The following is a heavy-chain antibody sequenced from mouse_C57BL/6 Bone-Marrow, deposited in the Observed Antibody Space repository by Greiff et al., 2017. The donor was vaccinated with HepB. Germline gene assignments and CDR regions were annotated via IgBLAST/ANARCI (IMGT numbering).Heavy chain of an antibody. V-gene: IGHV1-81*01. CDR3: ARWGTTVVARYFDV. D-gene: IGHD1-1*01. CDR2: IYPRSGNT. J-gene: IGHJ1*03. CDR1: GYTFTSYG. Sequence: VQLQESGAELARPGASVKLSCKASGYTFTSYGISWVKQRTGQGLEWIGEIYPRSGNTYYNEKFKGKATLTADKSSSTAYMELRSLTSEDSAVYFCARWGTTVVARYFDVWGTGTTVTVSS.